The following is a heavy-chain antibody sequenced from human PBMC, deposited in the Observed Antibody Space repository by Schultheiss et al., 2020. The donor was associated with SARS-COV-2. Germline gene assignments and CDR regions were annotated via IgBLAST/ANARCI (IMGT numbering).Heavy chain of an antibody. V-gene: IGHV3-74*01. CDR1: GFTFSSYS. Sequence: GGSLRLSCAASGFTFSSYSMNWVRQAPGKGLVWVSRINSDGSFTNYADSVKGRFTISRDNSKNTLYLQMNSLRAEDTAVYYCAKEAGYCSGGSCYFRRDNWFDPWGQGTLVTVAS. J-gene: IGHJ5*02. CDR2: INSDGSFT. CDR3: AKEAGYCSGGSCYFRRDNWFDP. D-gene: IGHD2-15*01.